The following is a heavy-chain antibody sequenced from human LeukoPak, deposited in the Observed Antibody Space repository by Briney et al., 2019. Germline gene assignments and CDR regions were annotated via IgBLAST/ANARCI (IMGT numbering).Heavy chain of an antibody. CDR1: GFTFSSYG. D-gene: IGHD3-3*01. CDR2: IWYDGSNK. V-gene: IGHV3-30*02. Sequence: GGSLRLSCAASGFTFSSYGVHWVRQAPGKGLEWVAVIWYDGSNKYYADSVKGRFTISRDNSKNTLYLQMNSLRAEDTAVYYCAKADNLAVVWDFWSGYYSYYGMDVWGQGTTVTVSS. J-gene: IGHJ6*02. CDR3: AKADNLAVVWDFWSGYYSYYGMDV.